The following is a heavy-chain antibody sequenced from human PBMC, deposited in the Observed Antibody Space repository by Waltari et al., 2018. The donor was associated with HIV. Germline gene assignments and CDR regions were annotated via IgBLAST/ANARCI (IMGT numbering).Heavy chain of an antibody. CDR1: CYTFTNYG. D-gene: IGHD3-22*01. J-gene: IGHJ4*02. Sequence: QVHLVQSGAELRKPGASVTVSCQASCYTFTNYGILWGRQAPGQGLEWMGWISGYNGDTKYAQKVRGRVTMTTDTSTSTAYLEMGSLRCDDTAVYYCARDHYYGSSGYYSDYWGQGTLVTVSS. V-gene: IGHV1-18*01. CDR2: ISGYNGDT. CDR3: ARDHYYGSSGYYSDY.